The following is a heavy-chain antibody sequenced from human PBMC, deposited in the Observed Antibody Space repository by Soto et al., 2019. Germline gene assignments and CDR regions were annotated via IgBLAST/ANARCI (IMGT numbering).Heavy chain of an antibody. V-gene: IGHV4-30-2*01. J-gene: IGHJ5*02. CDR2: IYHSGST. CDR3: AREGARTAATEEKWFDP. D-gene: IGHD2-15*01. Sequence: QLQLQESGSGLVKPSQTLSLTCAVSGGSISSGGYSWSWIRQPPGKGLEWIGYIYHSGSTYYNPFLNSRVTISVDRSKNQFSLKLSSVTAADTAVYYCAREGARTAATEEKWFDPWGQGTLVTVSS. CDR1: GGSISSGGYS.